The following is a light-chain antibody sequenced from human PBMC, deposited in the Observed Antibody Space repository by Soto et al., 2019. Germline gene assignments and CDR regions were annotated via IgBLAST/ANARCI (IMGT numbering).Light chain of an antibody. V-gene: IGKV3-11*01. CDR2: DAS. J-gene: IGKJ5*01. Sequence: EIVLTQSPATLSLSPGERATLSCSASQSVSSHLAWYQQKPGQSPRLLIYDASNRATGIPDRFSGSGSGTDFTLTISSLQPEDFATYYCQQSYSTPFTFGQGTRLEIK. CDR3: QQSYSTPFT. CDR1: QSVSSH.